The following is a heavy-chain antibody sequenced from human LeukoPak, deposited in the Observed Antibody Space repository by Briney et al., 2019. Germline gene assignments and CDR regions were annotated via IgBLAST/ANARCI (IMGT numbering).Heavy chain of an antibody. D-gene: IGHD4-23*01. CDR2: INPNSGGT. CDR3: ATLTGGDDAFDI. V-gene: IGHV1-2*02. Sequence: PRASVKVSCKASGYTFTGYYMHWVRQAPGQGLEWMGWINPNSGGTNYAQKFQGRVTMTRDTSISTAYMELSRLRSDDTAVYYCATLTGGDDAFDIWGQGTMVTVSS. J-gene: IGHJ3*02. CDR1: GYTFTGYY.